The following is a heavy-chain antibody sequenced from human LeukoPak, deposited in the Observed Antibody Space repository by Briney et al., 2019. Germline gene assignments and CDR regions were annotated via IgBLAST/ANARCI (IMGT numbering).Heavy chain of an antibody. D-gene: IGHD2-15*01. V-gene: IGHV3-74*01. CDR1: GFTFSSYW. Sequence: GGSLRLSCAASGFTFSSYWMHWVRQAPGKGLVWVSRINSDGSSTSYADSVKGRFTISRDNAKNTLYLQMSSLRAEDTAVYYCARVIGYCSGGSCFNWFDPWGQGTLVTVSS. CDR3: ARVIGYCSGGSCFNWFDP. CDR2: INSDGSST. J-gene: IGHJ5*02.